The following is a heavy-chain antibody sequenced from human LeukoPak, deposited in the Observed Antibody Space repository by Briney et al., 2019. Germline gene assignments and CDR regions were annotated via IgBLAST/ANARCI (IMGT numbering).Heavy chain of an antibody. CDR3: ARKSPYSSSWYRGNGWFDP. V-gene: IGHV3-21*01. CDR1: GFTFSSYS. Sequence: GGSLRLSCAASGFTFSSYSMNWVRQAPGKGLEWVSSISSSSSNIYYADSVKGRFTISRDNAKNSLYLQMNSLRVEDTAVYYCARKSPYSSSWYRGNGWFDPWGQGTLVTVSS. D-gene: IGHD6-13*01. CDR2: ISSSSSNI. J-gene: IGHJ5*02.